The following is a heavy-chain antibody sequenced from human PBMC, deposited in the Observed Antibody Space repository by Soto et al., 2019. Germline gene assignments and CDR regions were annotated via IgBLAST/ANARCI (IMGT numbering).Heavy chain of an antibody. CDR2: IDSGGSP. V-gene: IGHV3-53*01. D-gene: IGHD2-15*01. Sequence: LRLSCAVYGFSVNSNYMTWVRQAPGKGLDWVSLIDSGGSPYYADSVKGRFTISRDNAKNTVYLQMKSLRAEDTAVYYCARDCGGSSCYSSGLDYWGQGTLVTVSS. J-gene: IGHJ4*02. CDR1: GFSVNSNY. CDR3: ARDCGGSSCYSSGLDY.